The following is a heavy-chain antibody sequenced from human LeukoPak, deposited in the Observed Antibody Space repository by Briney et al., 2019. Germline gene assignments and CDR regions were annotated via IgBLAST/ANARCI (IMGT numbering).Heavy chain of an antibody. CDR1: GGSISSYY. CDR2: IYYSGST. D-gene: IGHD4-17*01. J-gene: IGHJ4*02. CDR3: ARLATVTTFSNFYFDY. V-gene: IGHV4-59*08. Sequence: SETLSLTCTVSGGSISSYYGSWIRQPPGKGLEWIGYIYYSGSTNYNPSLKSRVTISIDTSKKQFSLKLSSVTAADTAVYYCARLATVTTFSNFYFDYWGQRTLVTVSS.